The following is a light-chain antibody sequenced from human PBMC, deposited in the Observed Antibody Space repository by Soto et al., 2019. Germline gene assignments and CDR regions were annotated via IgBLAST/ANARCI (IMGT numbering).Light chain of an antibody. J-gene: IGKJ1*01. CDR2: GAS. CDR1: QSVGIN. CDR3: QQYDAWPPG. Sequence: EVVMTQSPAAVSVSPGERATLSCRTSQSVGINLAWYQQLPGQPPRLFIYGASTRAPGVPARFSGSGSGTEFTLTISSLQSEDFAIYYCQQYDAWPPGFGQGTKVEIK. V-gene: IGKV3-15*01.